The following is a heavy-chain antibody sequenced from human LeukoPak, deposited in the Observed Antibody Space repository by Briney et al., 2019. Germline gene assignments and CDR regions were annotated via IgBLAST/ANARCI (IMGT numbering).Heavy chain of an antibody. D-gene: IGHD6-6*01. CDR1: GFTFSSYS. V-gene: IGHV3-21*05. J-gene: IGHJ4*01. CDR3: ARHKYSSSPTVXY. CDR2: ISSSSSYI. Sequence: PGGSLRLSCAASGFTFSSYSMNWVRQAPGKGLEWVSYISSSSSYIYYADSVKGRFTISRDNAKNSLYLQMNSLRAEDTAVYYCARHKYSSSPTVXYWGXGTLVTVSS.